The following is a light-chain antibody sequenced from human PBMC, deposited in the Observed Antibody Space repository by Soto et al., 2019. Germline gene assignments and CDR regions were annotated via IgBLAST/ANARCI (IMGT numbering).Light chain of an antibody. V-gene: IGKV3-11*01. CDR2: DSS. CDR3: QQRNRWAPIFT. CDR1: QSVSGY. J-gene: IGKJ3*01. Sequence: EIVLTQSPATLSLSPGERATLSCRASQSVSGYLAWHQHKPVQAPRLLMYDSSTRATGSPARFSGSASVTDFTLTISSLEPEDFAVYYCQQRNRWAPIFTFGPGTKVDF.